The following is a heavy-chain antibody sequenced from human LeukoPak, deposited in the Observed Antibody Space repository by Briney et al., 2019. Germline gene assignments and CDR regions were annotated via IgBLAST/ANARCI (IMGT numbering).Heavy chain of an antibody. CDR1: GFTFSSYW. V-gene: IGHV3-74*01. D-gene: IGHD5-12*01. CDR3: AGGYSGYNNWLDP. CDR2: MNTDGSST. J-gene: IGHJ5*02. Sequence: PGGSLRLSCAASGFTFSSYWMHWVRQAPGKGLVWVTRMNTDGSSTSYADSVEGRSTISRDNAKNMLYLQMNSLRAEYTAFYYCAGGYSGYNNWLDPWGQGTLVTVSS.